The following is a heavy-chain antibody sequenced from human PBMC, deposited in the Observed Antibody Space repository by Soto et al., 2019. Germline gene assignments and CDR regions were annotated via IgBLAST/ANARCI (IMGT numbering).Heavy chain of an antibody. D-gene: IGHD6-13*01. CDR1: GYTFTSYG. CDR3: ARAGSSWYYYYYGMDV. V-gene: IGHV1-18*01. J-gene: IGHJ6*02. Sequence: GASVKVSCKASGYTFTSYGISWVRQAPGQGLEWMGWISAYNGNTNYAQKLQGRVTMTTDTSTSTAYMELRSLRSDDTAVYYCARAGSSWYYYYYGMDVWGQGTTVTVSS. CDR2: ISAYNGNT.